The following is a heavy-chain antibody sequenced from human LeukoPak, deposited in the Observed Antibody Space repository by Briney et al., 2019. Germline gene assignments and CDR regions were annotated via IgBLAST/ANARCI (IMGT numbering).Heavy chain of an antibody. CDR3: ARAGDYGDYEVYFDI. V-gene: IGHV3-66*01. J-gene: IGHJ3*02. Sequence: PGGSLRLSCAASGCTVSSNYMSWVRQAPGKGLEWVSVIYSGGSTYYADSVKGRFTISRDNSKNTLYLQMNSLRAEDTAVYYCARAGDYGDYEVYFDIWGQGTMVTVSS. CDR1: GCTVSSNY. CDR2: IYSGGST. D-gene: IGHD4-17*01.